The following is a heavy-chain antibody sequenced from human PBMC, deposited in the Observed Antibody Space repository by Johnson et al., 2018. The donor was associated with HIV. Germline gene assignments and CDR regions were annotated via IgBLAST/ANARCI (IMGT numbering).Heavy chain of an antibody. CDR3: AKCIWGSSLIDAFDV. CDR2: ISWDSGTR. CDR1: GFTFDDYA. J-gene: IGHJ3*01. D-gene: IGHD6-13*01. V-gene: IGHV3-9*01. Sequence: VQLVESGGGLVQPGRSLRLSCAASGFTFDDYAMHWVRQAPGKGLEWVAGISWDSGTRGYGDSVQGRFTISRDTSKNTLYLQMNGLRVEDTAVYYCAKCIWGSSLIDAFDVWGQGTMVTVSS.